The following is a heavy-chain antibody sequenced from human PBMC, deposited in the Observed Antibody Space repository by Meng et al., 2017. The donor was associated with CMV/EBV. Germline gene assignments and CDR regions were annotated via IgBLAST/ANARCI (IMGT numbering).Heavy chain of an antibody. J-gene: IGHJ4*02. Sequence: ISGDSVSSNSVAWNWIRQSPSRGLEWLGRTYYRSKWFYDYAVSVKSRITIKPDTPKNQFSLQLNSVTPEDTAVYYCAMLSVGATFDYWGQGALVTVSS. CDR3: AMLSVGATFDY. D-gene: IGHD1-26*01. CDR2: TYYRSKWFY. V-gene: IGHV6-1*01. CDR1: GDSVSSNSVA.